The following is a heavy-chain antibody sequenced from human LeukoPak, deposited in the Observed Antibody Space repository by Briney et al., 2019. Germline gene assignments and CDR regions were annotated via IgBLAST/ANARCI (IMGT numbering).Heavy chain of an antibody. Sequence: GGSLRLSCAASGFTFSSYAMSWVRQAPGKGLEWVSAISGSGGSTYYADSVKGRFTISRDNSKNTLYLQMNSLRAEDTAVYYCAKGSSYDFWSGYHIDYWGQGTLATVSS. D-gene: IGHD3-3*01. CDR1: GFTFSSYA. J-gene: IGHJ4*02. V-gene: IGHV3-23*01. CDR3: AKGSSYDFWSGYHIDY. CDR2: ISGSGGST.